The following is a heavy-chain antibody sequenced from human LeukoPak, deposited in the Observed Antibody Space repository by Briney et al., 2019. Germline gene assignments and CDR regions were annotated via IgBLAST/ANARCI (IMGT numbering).Heavy chain of an antibody. CDR3: ARGPLIAAAGTW. J-gene: IGHJ4*02. Sequence: GGSLRLSCAASGFTVSGNYMSWVRQAPGKGLEWVSVIYSGGSTYYADSVKGRFTISRDNAKNSLFLQMNSLRAEDTAVYYCARGPLIAAAGTWWGQGTLVTVSS. D-gene: IGHD6-13*01. CDR2: IYSGGST. CDR1: GFTVSGNY. V-gene: IGHV3-53*01.